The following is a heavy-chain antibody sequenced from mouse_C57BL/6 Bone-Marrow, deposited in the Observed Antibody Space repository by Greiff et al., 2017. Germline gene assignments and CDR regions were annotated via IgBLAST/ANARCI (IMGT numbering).Heavy chain of an antibody. CDR2: ISSGSSTI. CDR1: GFTFSDYG. D-gene: IGHD2-5*01. V-gene: IGHV5-17*01. Sequence: EVKLVESGGGLVKPGGSLKLSCAASGFTFSDYGMHWVRQAPEKGLEWVAYISSGSSTIYYADTVKGRFTISRDNAKNTLFLQMTSLRSEDTAMYYCARPYYSNYVDWFAYWGQGTLVTVSA. CDR3: ARPYYSNYVDWFAY. J-gene: IGHJ3*01.